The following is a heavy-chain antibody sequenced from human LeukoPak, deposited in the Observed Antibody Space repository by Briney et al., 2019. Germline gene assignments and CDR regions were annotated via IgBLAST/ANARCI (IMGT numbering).Heavy chain of an antibody. V-gene: IGHV4-59*01. Sequence: SETLSLTCTVSGGSISSYYWSWIRQPPGKGLEWIGYIYYSGSTNYNPSLKSRVTISVDTSKNQFSLKLSSVTAADTAVYYCARVGYDFWSGYYKFYYYYYTDVWGKGTTVTVSS. D-gene: IGHD3-3*01. CDR2: IYYSGST. CDR3: ARVGYDFWSGYYKFYYYYYTDV. J-gene: IGHJ6*03. CDR1: GGSISSYY.